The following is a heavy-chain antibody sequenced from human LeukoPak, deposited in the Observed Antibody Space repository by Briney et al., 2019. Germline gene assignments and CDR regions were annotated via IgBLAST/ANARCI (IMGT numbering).Heavy chain of an antibody. CDR2: INTKSGEI. CDR3: ARRGYNYGPKKTYLHYYYMDV. J-gene: IGHJ6*03. V-gene: IGHV1-2*02. D-gene: IGHD3-10*01. CDR1: GYTFTGYY. Sequence: DSVKVSCKASGYTFTGYYIHWVRQAPGQGLEWMGWINTKSGEINYGQHFQGRVTMTRDTSISTAYMELSRLRADDTAIFYCARRGYNYGPKKTYLHYYYMDVWGTGTTVTVSS.